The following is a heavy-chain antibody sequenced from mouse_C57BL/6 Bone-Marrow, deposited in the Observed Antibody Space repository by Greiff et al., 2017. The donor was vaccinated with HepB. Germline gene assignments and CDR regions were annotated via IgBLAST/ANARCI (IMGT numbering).Heavy chain of an antibody. D-gene: IGHD2-4*01. Sequence: ESGPGLVKPSQSLSLTCSVTGYSITSGYYWNWIRQFPGNKLEWMGYISYDGSNNYNPSLKNRISITRDTSKNQFFLKLNSVTTEDTATYYCAMITTGDYYAMDYLGQGTSVTVSS. CDR1: GYSITSGYY. V-gene: IGHV3-6*01. J-gene: IGHJ4*01. CDR2: ISYDGSN. CDR3: AMITTGDYYAMDY.